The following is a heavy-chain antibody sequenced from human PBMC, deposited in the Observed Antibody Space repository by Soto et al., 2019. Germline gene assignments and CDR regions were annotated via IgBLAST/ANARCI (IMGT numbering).Heavy chain of an antibody. Sequence: SQTLSLTCVISGDSVSSNSAAWNWIRQSPSRGLEWLGRTYYRSRWYNDYAVSVRSRITVNPDTSKNQFSLQLTSVTPEDTAVYYCAGTTSHQWYYMDVWGQGTTVTVSS. J-gene: IGHJ6*03. CDR1: GDSVSSNSAA. V-gene: IGHV6-1*01. CDR3: AGTTSHQWYYMDV. CDR2: TYYRSRWYN. D-gene: IGHD1-7*01.